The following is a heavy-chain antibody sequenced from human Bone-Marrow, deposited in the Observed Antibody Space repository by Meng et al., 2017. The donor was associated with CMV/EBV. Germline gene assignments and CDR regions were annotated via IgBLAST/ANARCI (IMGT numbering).Heavy chain of an antibody. V-gene: IGHV3-53*01. CDR1: GFTVSSNY. CDR2: IYSGGST. D-gene: IGHD3-10*01. Sequence: GGSLRLSCAASGFTVSSNYMSWVRQAPGKGLEWVSVIYSGGSTYYADSVKGRFTISRDNSKNTLYLQMNSLRAEDTAVYYCARDNSIITPYYFDYWGQGTLVTVSS. CDR3: ARDNSIITPYYFDY. J-gene: IGHJ4*02.